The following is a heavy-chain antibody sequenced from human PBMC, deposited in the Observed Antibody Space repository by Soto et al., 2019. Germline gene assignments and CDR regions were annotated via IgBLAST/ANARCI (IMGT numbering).Heavy chain of an antibody. V-gene: IGHV4-59*01. D-gene: IGHD3-10*01. Sequence: QVQLQESGPGLVKPSETLSLTCTVSGGCISSYYWSWIRQPPGKGLEWIGYIYYSGSTNYNPSLKSRVTISVDTSKNQFSLKLSSVTAADTAVYYCARVWGYYFDYWGQGTLVTVSS. J-gene: IGHJ4*02. CDR3: ARVWGYYFDY. CDR1: GGCISSYY. CDR2: IYYSGST.